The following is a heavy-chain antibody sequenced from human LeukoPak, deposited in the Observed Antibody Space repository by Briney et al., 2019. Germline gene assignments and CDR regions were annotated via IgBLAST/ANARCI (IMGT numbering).Heavy chain of an antibody. J-gene: IGHJ6*02. CDR3: ARSSSTSIYYYYDMDV. CDR2: ISGSSSTSI. CDR1: GFTFSTYN. Sequence: WGSLRLSCTASGFTFSTYNMNWVRQAPGKGLEWVSSISGSSSTSIYYADSVKGRFTISRDNAKNSLYLQMNSLRPEDTAVYYCARSSSTSIYYYYDMDVWGQGTTVTVSS. D-gene: IGHD2-2*01. V-gene: IGHV3-21*01.